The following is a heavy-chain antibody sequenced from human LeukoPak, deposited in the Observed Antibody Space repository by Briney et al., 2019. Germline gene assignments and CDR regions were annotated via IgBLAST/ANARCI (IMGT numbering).Heavy chain of an antibody. CDR1: GFTFSSYG. Sequence: SGGSLRLSCAASGFTFSSYGMHWVRQAPGKGLEWVAVISYDGSNKYYADPVKGRFTISRDNSKNTLYLQMNSLRAEDTAVYYCAKDSYDSGMDVWGQGTTVTVSS. D-gene: IGHD3-22*01. V-gene: IGHV3-30*18. CDR3: AKDSYDSGMDV. CDR2: ISYDGSNK. J-gene: IGHJ6*02.